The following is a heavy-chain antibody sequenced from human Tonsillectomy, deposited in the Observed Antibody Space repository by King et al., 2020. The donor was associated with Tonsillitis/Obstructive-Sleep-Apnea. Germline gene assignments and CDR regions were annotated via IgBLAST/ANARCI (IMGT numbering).Heavy chain of an antibody. D-gene: IGHD1-26*01. CDR2: MSGSGTTT. V-gene: IGHV3-23*04. Sequence: VQLVQSGGGLVQPGGSLRLSCAASGFTFSHYAMNWVRQAPGKGLEWVSVMSGSGTTTFYGDSVKGRFTISRDNSKNTLYLQMNSLRAEDTAVYFCAKEEQVGAVLASLDYCGQGTLVTVSS. CDR1: GFTFSHYA. CDR3: AKEEQVGAVLASLDY. J-gene: IGHJ4*02.